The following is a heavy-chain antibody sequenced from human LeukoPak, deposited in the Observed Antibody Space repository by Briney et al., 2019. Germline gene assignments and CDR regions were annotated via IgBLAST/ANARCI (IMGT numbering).Heavy chain of an antibody. V-gene: IGHV4-30-4*08. CDR3: ARADDSSGFPAYFDY. CDR1: GGSFSGYY. Sequence: PSETLSLTCAVYGGSFSGYYWSWIRQPPGKGLEWIGYIYYSGSTYYNPSLKSRVTISVDTSKNQFSLKLSSVTAADTAVYYCARADDSSGFPAYFDYWGQGTLVTVSS. J-gene: IGHJ4*02. CDR2: IYYSGST. D-gene: IGHD3-22*01.